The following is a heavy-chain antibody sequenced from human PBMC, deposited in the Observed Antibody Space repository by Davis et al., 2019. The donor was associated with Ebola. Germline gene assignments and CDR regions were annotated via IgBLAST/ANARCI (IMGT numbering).Heavy chain of an antibody. CDR2: IKSKTDGGTT. Sequence: GESLKISCAASGFTFSNAWMSWVRQAPGKGLEWVGRIKSKTDGGTTDYAAPVKGRFTISRDNAKNSLYLQMNSLRAEDTAVYYCARRDRGWGGNDYWGQGTLVTVSS. J-gene: IGHJ4*02. CDR1: GFTFSNAW. CDR3: ARRDRGWGGNDY. V-gene: IGHV3-15*01. D-gene: IGHD6-19*01.